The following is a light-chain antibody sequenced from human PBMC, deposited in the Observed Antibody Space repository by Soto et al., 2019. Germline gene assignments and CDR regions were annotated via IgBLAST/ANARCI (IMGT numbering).Light chain of an antibody. V-gene: IGKV3-20*01. J-gene: IGKJ1*01. Sequence: EIVLTQSPGTLSLSPGEIATLSCRASQSVSSRSLAWYQQKPGQAPRIVIYGASSRATGIPDRFSGSGSGTDCTLTISRLEPEDVAVYYCQQYGSSPKTFGQGTKVDIK. CDR1: QSVSSRS. CDR2: GAS. CDR3: QQYGSSPKT.